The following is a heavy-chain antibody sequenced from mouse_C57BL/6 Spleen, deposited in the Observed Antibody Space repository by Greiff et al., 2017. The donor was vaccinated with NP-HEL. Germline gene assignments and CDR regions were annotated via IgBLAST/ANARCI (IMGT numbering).Heavy chain of an antibody. CDR3: ARRKTYYDYPFAY. CDR2: INPNNGGT. CDR1: GYTFTDYN. Sequence: EVQLQQSGPELVKPGASVKIPCKASGYTFTDYNMDWVKQSHGKSLEWIGDINPNNGGTIYNQKFKGKATLTVDKSSSTAYMELRSLTSEDTAVYYCARRKTYYDYPFAYWGQGTLVTVSA. J-gene: IGHJ3*01. V-gene: IGHV1-18*01. D-gene: IGHD2-4*01.